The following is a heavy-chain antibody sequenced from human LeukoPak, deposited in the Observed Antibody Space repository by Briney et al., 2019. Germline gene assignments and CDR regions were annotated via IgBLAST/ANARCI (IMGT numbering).Heavy chain of an antibody. Sequence: GGSLRLSCAASGFTFSSYAMSWVRQAPGKGLEWVSAISGRGGSTYYADSVKGRFTISRDNSKNTLYLQMNSLRTEDTAVYYCARDRRGKGYCSSTSCLAGLFDYWGQGTLVTVSS. CDR2: ISGRGGST. V-gene: IGHV3-23*01. CDR3: ARDRRGKGYCSSTSCLAGLFDY. J-gene: IGHJ4*02. CDR1: GFTFSSYA. D-gene: IGHD2-2*01.